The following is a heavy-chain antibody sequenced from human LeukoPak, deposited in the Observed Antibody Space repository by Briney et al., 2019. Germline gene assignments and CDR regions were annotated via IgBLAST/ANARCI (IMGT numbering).Heavy chain of an antibody. D-gene: IGHD3-10*01. J-gene: IGHJ4*02. CDR2: ISWDGGST. Sequence: GGSLRLSCAASGFTFDDYTMHWVRHAPGKGLEWVSLISWDGGSTYYADSVKGRFTISRDNSKSSLYLQMNSLRTEDTALYYCAKDGVRGAGRVLDYWGQGTLVTVSS. V-gene: IGHV3-43*01. CDR1: GFTFDDYT. CDR3: AKDGVRGAGRVLDY.